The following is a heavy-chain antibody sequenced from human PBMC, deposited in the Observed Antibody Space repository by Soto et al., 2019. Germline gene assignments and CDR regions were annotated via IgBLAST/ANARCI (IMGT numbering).Heavy chain of an antibody. CDR2: IIHSEST. J-gene: IGHJ6*02. CDR3: ARDCTNGVCYPSYHYGMDV. CDR1: GGSFSAYY. D-gene: IGHD2-8*01. Sequence: TCAVYGGSFSAYYWSWVRQPPGKGLEWIGEIIHSESTKYNPSLKSRVTISVDTSKNQLSLKLSSVTAADTAVYYCARDCTNGVCYPSYHYGMDVWGQGTTVTVSS. V-gene: IGHV4-34*12.